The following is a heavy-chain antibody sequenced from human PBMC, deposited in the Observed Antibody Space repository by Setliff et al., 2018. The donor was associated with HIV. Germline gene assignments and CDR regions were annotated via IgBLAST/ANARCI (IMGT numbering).Heavy chain of an antibody. CDR2: ISDTGNA. CDR3: VREDRSGGSYARYYYYGLDV. D-gene: IGHD6-25*01. CDR1: GGSISSSSYY. V-gene: IGHV4-39*07. J-gene: IGHJ6*02. Sequence: SETLSLTCTVSGGSISSSSYYWGWIRQPPGKGLEWIGTISDTGNAHYSPSLKSRVTILVDTSKNQLSLKLSSVAAADTAIYYCVREDRSGGSYARYYYYGLDVWGQGTTVTVSS.